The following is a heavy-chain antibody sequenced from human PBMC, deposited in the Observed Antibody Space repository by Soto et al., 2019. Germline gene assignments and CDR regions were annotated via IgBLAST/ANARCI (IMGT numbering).Heavy chain of an antibody. V-gene: IGHV3-48*01. CDR1: GFTFSRYS. D-gene: IGHD4-4*01. CDR3: GLSLEDDNYSY. CDR2: ISSSSNSI. Sequence: GWSLRLSCAASGFTFSRYSMNWVRQAPGKGLEWVSYISSSSNSIYYADSVKGRFTISRDNAKNSLHLQMNSLRAEDTAVYYCGLSLEDDNYSYWS. J-gene: IGHJ4*01.